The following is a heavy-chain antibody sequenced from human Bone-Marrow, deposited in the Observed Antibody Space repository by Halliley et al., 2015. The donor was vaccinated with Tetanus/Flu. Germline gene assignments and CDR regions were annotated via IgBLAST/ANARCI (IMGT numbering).Heavy chain of an antibody. CDR2: TYYRSKWNT. Sequence: LVKPTQTLSLTCAISGDSVYSNSAAWNWIRQSPSRGLEWLGRTYYRSKWNTEYALSVRSRVTINADTSKNQFSLQLNSVTPEDTAVYYCARDGPTTTYYLDYWGQGILVTVSS. CDR1: GDSVYSNSAA. CDR3: ARDGPTTTYYLDY. J-gene: IGHJ4*02. V-gene: IGHV6-1*01.